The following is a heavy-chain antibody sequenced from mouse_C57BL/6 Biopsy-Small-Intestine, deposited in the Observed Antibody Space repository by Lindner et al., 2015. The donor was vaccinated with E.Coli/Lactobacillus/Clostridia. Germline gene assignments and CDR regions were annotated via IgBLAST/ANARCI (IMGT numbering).Heavy chain of an antibody. CDR1: GYTFASSG. J-gene: IGHJ3*01. Sequence: SVKVSCKTSGYTFASSGISWVRQAPGQGLEWMGWISGNNGNTYSAQKFRGRVTMTTDTSRTTAYMELRSLTSDDMAVYYCARVIVGTYGALDIWGQGTMVTVSS. V-gene: IGHV1S55*01. CDR3: ARVIVGTYGALDI. D-gene: IGHD1-1*01. CDR2: ISGNNGNT.